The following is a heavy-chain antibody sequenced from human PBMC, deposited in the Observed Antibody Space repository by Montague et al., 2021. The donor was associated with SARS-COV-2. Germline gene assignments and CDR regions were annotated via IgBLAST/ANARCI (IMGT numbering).Heavy chain of an antibody. CDR1: GGSVSSGSYY. V-gene: IGHV4-61*02. D-gene: IGHD3-22*01. Sequence: TLSLTCTVSGGSVSSGSYYWSWIRQPAGKGLEWIGRFYTSGSNNYNPSLKVRVTISVDTSKNQFSLKLSSVTAADTSVYYCARERSAGYYDGSGYHSYKYGMDVWGRGTMVTVSS. CDR2: FYTSGSN. CDR3: ARERSAGYYDGSGYHSYKYGMDV. J-gene: IGHJ6*02.